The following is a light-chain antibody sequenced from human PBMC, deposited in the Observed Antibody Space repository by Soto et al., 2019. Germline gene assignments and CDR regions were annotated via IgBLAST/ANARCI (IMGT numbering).Light chain of an antibody. CDR1: QSIRTY. Sequence: DIQVTQSPSSLSTSVGDRVTITCRASQSIRTYLNWYQQRPGKPPKLLIHTASTLQSGVPSRFSGSGSGTDFTLTISSLQPEDFATYYCQQTYSTLGSFVQGTKLEIK. J-gene: IGKJ2*04. CDR3: QQTYSTLGS. V-gene: IGKV1-39*01. CDR2: TAS.